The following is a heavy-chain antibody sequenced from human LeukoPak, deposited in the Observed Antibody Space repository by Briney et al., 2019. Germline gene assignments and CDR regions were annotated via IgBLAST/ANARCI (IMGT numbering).Heavy chain of an antibody. CDR2: IIPIFGTA. CDR1: GGTFSSYA. V-gene: IGHV1-69*05. Sequence: SVKVSCKASGGTFSSYAISWVRQAPGQGLEWMGGIIPIFGTANYAQKFQGRVTITTDESTSTAYMELSSLRSEDTAVYYCARGVVPAAYDAFDIWGQGTMVTVSS. D-gene: IGHD2-2*01. CDR3: ARGVVPAAYDAFDI. J-gene: IGHJ3*02.